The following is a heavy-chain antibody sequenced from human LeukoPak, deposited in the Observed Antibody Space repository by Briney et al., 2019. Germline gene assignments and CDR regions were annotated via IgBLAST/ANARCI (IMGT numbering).Heavy chain of an antibody. D-gene: IGHD6-19*01. CDR3: ARQRGGSEFDY. J-gene: IGHJ4*02. V-gene: IGHV4-59*08. CDR2: TYYSGST. CDR1: GGSISSYY. Sequence: SETLSLTCTVSGGSISSYYWSWIRQPPGKGLEWIGYTYYSGSTNYNPSLKSRVTISVDTSKNQFSLKLSSVTAADTAVYYCARQRGGSEFDYWGQGTLVTVSS.